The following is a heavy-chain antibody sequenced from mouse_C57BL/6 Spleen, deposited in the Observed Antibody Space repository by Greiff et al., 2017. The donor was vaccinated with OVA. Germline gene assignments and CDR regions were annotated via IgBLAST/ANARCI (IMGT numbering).Heavy chain of an antibody. Sequence: QVQLQQPGAELVKPGASVKLSCKASGYTFTSYWMHWVKQRPGPGLEWIGMIHPNSGSTNYNEKFKSKATLTVDKSSSTAYMQLSSLTSEDSAVYYCAPMVTKRGYYAMDYWGQGTSVTVSS. CDR1: GYTFTSYW. J-gene: IGHJ4*01. CDR2: IHPNSGST. CDR3: APMVTKRGYYAMDY. V-gene: IGHV1-64*01. D-gene: IGHD2-2*01.